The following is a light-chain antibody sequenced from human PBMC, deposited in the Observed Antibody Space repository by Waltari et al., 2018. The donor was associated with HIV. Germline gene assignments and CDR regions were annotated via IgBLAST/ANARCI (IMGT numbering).Light chain of an antibody. CDR2: GAS. Sequence: EIVLTQSPGTLSLSPGERATLSCSASQSVSNNYLAWYQQKPGHSPRLVIYGASNRATGIPDRFSGSGAGTDFTLTISGLEPEDFAVYYCQHYDRSPQSFGPGTTVDI. CDR1: QSVSNNY. V-gene: IGKV3-20*01. J-gene: IGKJ3*01. CDR3: QHYDRSPQS.